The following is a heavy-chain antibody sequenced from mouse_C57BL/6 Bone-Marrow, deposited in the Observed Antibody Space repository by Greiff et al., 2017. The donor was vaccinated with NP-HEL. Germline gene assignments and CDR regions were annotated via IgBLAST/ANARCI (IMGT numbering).Heavy chain of an antibody. D-gene: IGHD1-1*01. CDR2: ISDGGSYT. CDR1: GFTFSSYA. Sequence: EVKLVESGGGLVKPGGSLKLSCAASGFTFSSYAMSWVRQTPEKRLEWVATISDGGSYTYYPDNVKGRFTISRDNAKNNLYLQMSHLKSEDTAMYYCARATVVHWYFDVWGTGTTVTVSS. V-gene: IGHV5-4*03. CDR3: ARATVVHWYFDV. J-gene: IGHJ1*03.